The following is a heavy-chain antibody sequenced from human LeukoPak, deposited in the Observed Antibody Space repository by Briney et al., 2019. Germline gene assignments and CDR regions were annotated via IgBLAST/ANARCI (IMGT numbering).Heavy chain of an antibody. CDR2: ISSDSSYI. D-gene: IGHD4-17*01. Sequence: PGGSLRLSCAASGFNFDTYTMNWVRQAPGKGLEWVSSISSDSSYIYYADAVHGRFTVSRDNAKYSLYLQMNSLRAEDTAVYYCVRGSYGAYDYWGQGSLVTVSS. CDR3: VRGSYGAYDY. J-gene: IGHJ4*02. CDR1: GFNFDTYT. V-gene: IGHV3-21*01.